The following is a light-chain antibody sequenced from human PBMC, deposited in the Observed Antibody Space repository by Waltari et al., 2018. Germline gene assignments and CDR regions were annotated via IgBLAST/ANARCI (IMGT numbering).Light chain of an antibody. J-gene: IGKJ1*01. V-gene: IGKV3-20*01. CDR2: GAS. Sequence: EIVLTQSPGTLSLSQWERATLSCRASQSVSRSYSAWFQQQPGQAPRFHNYGASRRTTGMPDRFSCSVSGKDFTLTISRLEPEEFAVDYCQQYDSSPRTFGQGTKVEIK. CDR3: QQYDSSPRT. CDR1: QSVSRSY.